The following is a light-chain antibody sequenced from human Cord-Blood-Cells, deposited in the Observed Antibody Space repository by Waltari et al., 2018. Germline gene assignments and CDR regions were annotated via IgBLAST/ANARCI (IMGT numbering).Light chain of an antibody. J-gene: IGLJ1*01. V-gene: IGLV2-23*02. CDR3: CSYAGSNYV. CDR1: SSDVGSYNL. CDR2: EVS. Sequence: QSALTQPASVSGSPGQSITISCTGTSSDVGSYNLVSWYQQHPGKAPKLMIYEVSKRPSGGSNRFSGSKSGNTASLTISGLQAEDEADYYCCSYAGSNYVFGTGTKVTVL.